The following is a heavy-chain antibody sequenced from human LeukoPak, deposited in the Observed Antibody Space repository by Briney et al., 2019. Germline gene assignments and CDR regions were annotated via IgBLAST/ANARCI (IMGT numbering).Heavy chain of an antibody. CDR3: ARDNSYYDILTGYDAFDI. V-gene: IGHV3-74*01. CDR1: GFTFSSYW. Sequence: PGGSLRLSCAAAGFTFSSYWMHWVRQAPGKGLVWVSRINSDGSSTSYADSVKGRFTISRDNAKNTLYLQMNSLRAEDTAVYYCARDNSYYDILTGYDAFDIWGQGTMVTVSS. D-gene: IGHD3-9*01. J-gene: IGHJ3*02. CDR2: INSDGSST.